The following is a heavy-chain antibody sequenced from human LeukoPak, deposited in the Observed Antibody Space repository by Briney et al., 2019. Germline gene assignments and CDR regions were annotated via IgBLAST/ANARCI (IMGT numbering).Heavy chain of an antibody. CDR3: ANDNEGFDY. J-gene: IGHJ4*02. V-gene: IGHV3-30*18. CDR1: GFTFSSYG. Sequence: PGGSLRLSCAASGFTFSSYGMHWVRQAPGKGLEWVAVISYDGTNKYYADSVRGRFTISRDNSKNTLYLQMDSLRAEDTAVYYCANDNEGFDYWGQGTLVTVSS. CDR2: ISYDGTNK.